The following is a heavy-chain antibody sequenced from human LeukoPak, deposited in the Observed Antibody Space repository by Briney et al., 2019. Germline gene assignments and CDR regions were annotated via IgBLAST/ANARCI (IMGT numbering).Heavy chain of an antibody. D-gene: IGHD3-3*01. CDR2: IYYSGST. Sequence: SETLSLTCTVSGGSISSSSYYWGWIRQPPGKGLEWIGSIYYSGSTYYNPSLKSRVTISVDTSKNQFSLKLSSVTAADTAVYYCARAPVLRFLEWFRLDPWGQGTLVTVSS. CDR3: ARAPVLRFLEWFRLDP. J-gene: IGHJ5*02. V-gene: IGHV4-39*01. CDR1: GGSISSSSYY.